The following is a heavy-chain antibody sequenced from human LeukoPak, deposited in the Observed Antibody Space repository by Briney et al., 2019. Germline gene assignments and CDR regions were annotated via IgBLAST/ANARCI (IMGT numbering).Heavy chain of an antibody. Sequence: GGSLRLSCAASGFTFDDYTMHWVRQAPGKGLEWVSLISWDDGRTYYADSVKGRLTISRDNSKNSLYLQMNSLRAEDTALYYCTKDRDYGDYGGIDYWGQGTLVTVSS. CDR3: TKDRDYGDYGGIDY. V-gene: IGHV3-43D*03. D-gene: IGHD4-17*01. CDR1: GFTFDDYT. J-gene: IGHJ4*02. CDR2: ISWDDGRT.